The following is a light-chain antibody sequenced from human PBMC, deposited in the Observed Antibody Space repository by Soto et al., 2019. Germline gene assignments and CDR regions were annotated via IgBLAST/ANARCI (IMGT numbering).Light chain of an antibody. Sequence: DVQMTQSPSSLSASVGDRVNITCRASRSISTFLNWYQHKPGTAPNLLIYDASKLQSGVPSRFSGSASGADFTLIIGSLQPEDVATYYCQQSDSIPSFGGGTKVE. CDR2: DAS. CDR3: QQSDSIPS. J-gene: IGKJ4*01. V-gene: IGKV1-39*01. CDR1: RSISTF.